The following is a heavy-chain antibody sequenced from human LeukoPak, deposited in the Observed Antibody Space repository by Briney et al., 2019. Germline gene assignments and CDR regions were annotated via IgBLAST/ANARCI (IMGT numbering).Heavy chain of an antibody. Sequence: GGSLRLSCAASGFTFSSYGMHWVRQAPGKGPEWVAVISYDGSNKYYADSVKGRFTISRDNSKNTLYLQMNSLRAEDTAVYYCAKGIFLEGAFDIWGQGTMVTVSS. J-gene: IGHJ3*02. CDR3: AKGIFLEGAFDI. CDR2: ISYDGSNK. V-gene: IGHV3-30*18. CDR1: GFTFSSYG. D-gene: IGHD3-3*01.